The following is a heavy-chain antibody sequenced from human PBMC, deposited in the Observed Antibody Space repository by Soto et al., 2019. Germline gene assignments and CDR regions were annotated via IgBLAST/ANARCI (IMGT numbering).Heavy chain of an antibody. CDR1: GFTLSNYA. CDR2: ISGSGGRT. V-gene: IGHV3-23*01. J-gene: IGHJ4*02. Sequence: EVQLLESGGGLVQPGGSLRLSCAASGFTLSNYAMSWVRQAPGRGLEWVSAISGSGGRTYYADSVKGRFTISRDHSKSTLYLQMNTLRAEDTAVYYCAKSPTSTSGYYYYFEFWCQGTLVTVSS. D-gene: IGHD3-22*01. CDR3: AKSPTSTSGYYYYFEF.